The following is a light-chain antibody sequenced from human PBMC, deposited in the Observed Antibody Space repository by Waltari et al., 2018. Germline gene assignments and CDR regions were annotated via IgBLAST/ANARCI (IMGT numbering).Light chain of an antibody. CDR3: QTWDRASAV. V-gene: IGLV3-1*01. J-gene: IGLJ3*02. CDR2: QHN. Sequence: SYELTQPPSVPVSPGQTARITCSGDRLGKHYVSWYQQKSGQSPVLVNYQHNRRPSGIPERFSGSNSGDTATLTISGTQAMDEADFFCQTWDRASAVFGGGTKLTVL. CDR1: RLGKHY.